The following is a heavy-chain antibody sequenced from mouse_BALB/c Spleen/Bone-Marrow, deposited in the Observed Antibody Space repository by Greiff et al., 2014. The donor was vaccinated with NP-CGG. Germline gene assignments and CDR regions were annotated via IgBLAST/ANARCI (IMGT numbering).Heavy chain of an antibody. CDR2: IRNKAYGYTT. CDR1: GFTFTDYY. CDR3: ARFPMDY. Sequence: EVMLEESGGGLVQPGGSLRLSCTTSGFTFTDYYMSWVRQPPGKALEWLAFIRNKAYGYTTEYSASVRGRFTISRDNYKSIIYLQMNTLRAEDSATYYCARFPMDYWGQGTSVTVSS. V-gene: IGHV7-3*02. J-gene: IGHJ4*01.